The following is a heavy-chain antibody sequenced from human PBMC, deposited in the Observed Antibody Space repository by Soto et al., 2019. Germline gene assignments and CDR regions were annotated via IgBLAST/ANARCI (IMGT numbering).Heavy chain of an antibody. J-gene: IGHJ4*02. CDR1: GFTFSYYG. V-gene: IGHV3-30*18. D-gene: IGHD3-16*02. CDR3: AKALGELSPESYDY. CDR2: ISYDGSDQ. Sequence: QVQLVESGGGVVQPGRSLRLSCAASGFTFSYYGMHWVRQAPGKGLEWMAIISYDGSDQYYADYVRGRFTISRDNSKNTLNLHMNSLRGDDTAVYYCAKALGELSPESYDYWGQGTLITFSS.